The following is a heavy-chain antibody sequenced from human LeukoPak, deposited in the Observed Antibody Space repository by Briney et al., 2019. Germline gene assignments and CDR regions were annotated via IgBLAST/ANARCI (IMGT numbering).Heavy chain of an antibody. J-gene: IGHJ4*02. Sequence: ASVKVSCKVSGYTLTELSMHWVRQAPGEGLEWMGGFDPEDGETIYAQKFQGRVTMTEDTSTDTAYMELSSLRSEDTAVYYCATGLSPSGSYHNTYFDYWGQGTLVTVSS. D-gene: IGHD3-10*01. CDR1: GYTLTELS. CDR2: FDPEDGET. V-gene: IGHV1-24*01. CDR3: ATGLSPSGSYHNTYFDY.